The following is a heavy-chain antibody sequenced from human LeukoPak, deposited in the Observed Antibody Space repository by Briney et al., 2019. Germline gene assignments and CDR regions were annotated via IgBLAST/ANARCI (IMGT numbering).Heavy chain of an antibody. V-gene: IGHV6-1*01. CDR1: GDSVASNSVA. D-gene: IGHD5-18*01. J-gene: IGHJ4*02. Sequence: SQTLSLTCAISGDSVASNSVAWNWIRQSPSRGLEWLGRTYYRSKWYYHYAVSVKSRITINPDTSKNQFSLQPNSVTPEDTAVYYCARGYSFGFDYWGQGTLVTVSS. CDR3: ARGYSFGFDY. CDR2: TYYRSKWYY.